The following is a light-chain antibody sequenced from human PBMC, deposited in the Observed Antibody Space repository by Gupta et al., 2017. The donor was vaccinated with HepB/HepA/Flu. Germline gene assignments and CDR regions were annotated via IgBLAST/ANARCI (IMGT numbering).Light chain of an antibody. CDR2: AAS. Sequence: DIQMTQSPSSLSASVGDRVTITCRASQSISSHLNWYQQKPGKAPKLLIYAASSLQSGVPSRFSGSGSGTDFTLTISSLQPEDFATYYCQQSNSTPPTFGQGTRLEIK. J-gene: IGKJ5*01. CDR1: QSISSH. V-gene: IGKV1-39*01. CDR3: QQSNSTPPT.